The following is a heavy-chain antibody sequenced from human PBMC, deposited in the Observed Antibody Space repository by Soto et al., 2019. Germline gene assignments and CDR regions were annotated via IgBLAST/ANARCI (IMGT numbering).Heavy chain of an antibody. V-gene: IGHV3-11*01. D-gene: IGHD2-21*01. CDR3: ASGLAYCGGDCYSLFDAFDI. CDR2: ISSSGSTI. Sequence: GGSLRLSCAASGFTFSDYYMSWIRQAPGKGLEWVSYISSSGSTIYYADSVKGRFTISRDNAKNSLYLQMNSLRAEDTAVYYCASGLAYCGGDCYSLFDAFDIWGQGTMVTVSS. J-gene: IGHJ3*02. CDR1: GFTFSDYY.